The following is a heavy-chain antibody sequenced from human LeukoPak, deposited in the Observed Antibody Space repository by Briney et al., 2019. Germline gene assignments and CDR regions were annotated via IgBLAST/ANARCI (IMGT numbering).Heavy chain of an antibody. CDR2: IIPIFGTA. CDR1: GGTFSSYA. CDR3: AREGSGNYYDRDDAFDI. Sequence: SVKVSCKASGGTFSSYAISWVRQAPGQGLEWMGGIIPIFGTANYAQKFQGRVTITADESTSTAYMELSSLRSEDTAVYYCAREGSGNYYDRDDAFDIWGQGTMVTVSS. D-gene: IGHD3-22*01. J-gene: IGHJ3*02. V-gene: IGHV1-69*13.